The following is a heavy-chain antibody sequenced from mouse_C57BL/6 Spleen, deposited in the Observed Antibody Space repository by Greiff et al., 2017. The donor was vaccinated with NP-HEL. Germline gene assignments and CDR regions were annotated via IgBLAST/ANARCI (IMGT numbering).Heavy chain of an antibody. Sequence: QVQLQQSGPELVKPGASVKISCKASGYAFSSSWMNWVKQRPGKGLEWIVRIYPGDGDTNYNGKFKGKATLTADKSSSTAYMQLSSLTSEDSAVYFCARWGANWYFDVWGTGTTVTVSS. CDR2: IYPGDGDT. J-gene: IGHJ1*03. CDR3: ARWGANWYFDV. CDR1: GYAFSSSW. V-gene: IGHV1-82*01.